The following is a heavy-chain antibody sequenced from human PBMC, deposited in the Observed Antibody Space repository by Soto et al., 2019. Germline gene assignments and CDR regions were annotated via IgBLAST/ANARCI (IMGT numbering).Heavy chain of an antibody. D-gene: IGHD6-25*01. CDR3: ARDAAEYYFDY. CDR1: GGSISSGGQY. J-gene: IGHJ4*02. Sequence: QVQLKESGPGLVKPSQTLSLTCTVSGGSISSGGQYWSWIRQHPGKGLAWIGYIYDSGSTYYNPSLRSRVTISVDTSKKQFSLKLRSVTAADTAVYYCARDAAEYYFDYWGQGTLVTVSS. V-gene: IGHV4-31*03. CDR2: IYDSGST.